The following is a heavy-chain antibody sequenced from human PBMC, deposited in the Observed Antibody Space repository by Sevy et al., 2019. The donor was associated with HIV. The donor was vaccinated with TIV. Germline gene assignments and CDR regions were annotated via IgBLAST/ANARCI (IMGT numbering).Heavy chain of an antibody. CDR3: LLLRGAH. Sequence: GGSLRLSCAASGFTFSNSWMGWVRQAPGKGLEWVAAMDQDGNYKYYVDSVRGRFIVSRENAENSLFLQMNSLRDEDTAVYYCLLLRGAHRGQGALVTVSS. V-gene: IGHV3-7*01. CDR1: GFTFSNSW. CDR2: MDQDGNYK. D-gene: IGHD2-8*01. J-gene: IGHJ4*02.